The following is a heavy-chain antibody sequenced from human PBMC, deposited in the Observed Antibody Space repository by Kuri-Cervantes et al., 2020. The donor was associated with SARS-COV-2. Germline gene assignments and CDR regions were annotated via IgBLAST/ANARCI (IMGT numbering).Heavy chain of an antibody. V-gene: IGHV3-30*03. J-gene: IGHJ2*01. CDR3: ARGYSDYGDRYFEL. Sequence: GESLKISCSASGFTFRSYAMHWVSQAPGKELEWVAVISYDGSNKYYADSVKGRFTISRDNSKNTLYLQMNSLRAEDTAVYYCARGYSDYGDRYFELWGRGTLVTVSS. CDR1: GFTFRSYA. D-gene: IGHD4-17*01. CDR2: ISYDGSNK.